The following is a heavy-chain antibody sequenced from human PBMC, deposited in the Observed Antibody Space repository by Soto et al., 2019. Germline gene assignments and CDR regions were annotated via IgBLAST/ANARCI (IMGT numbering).Heavy chain of an antibody. D-gene: IGHD4-17*01. J-gene: IGHJ3*02. CDR2: ISAYNGNT. Sequence: ASVKVSCKASGYTFTSYGISWVRQAPGQGLEWMGWISAYNGNTNYAQKLQGRVTMTTDTSTSTAYMELRSLRSDDTAVYYCAREVHVATVTTYAFDIWGQGTMVTVSS. CDR3: AREVHVATVTTYAFDI. CDR1: GYTFTSYG. V-gene: IGHV1-18*01.